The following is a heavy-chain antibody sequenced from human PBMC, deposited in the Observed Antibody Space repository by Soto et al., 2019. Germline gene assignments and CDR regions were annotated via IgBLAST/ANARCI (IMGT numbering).Heavy chain of an antibody. J-gene: IGHJ6*02. D-gene: IGHD6-13*01. CDR2: ISAYNGTT. V-gene: IGHV1-18*01. CDR1: GYTFTSYG. Sequence: QVQLVQSGAEVKKPGASVKVSCKASGYTFTSYGISWVRQAPGQALEWMGWISAYNGTTNYAQKLQGRVTMTTDTSTCTAYMELWSLRSDDTAVYSCARDRSLPIAAAGTSIYYYYYDMDVWGQGTTVTVSS. CDR3: ARDRSLPIAAAGTSIYYYYYDMDV.